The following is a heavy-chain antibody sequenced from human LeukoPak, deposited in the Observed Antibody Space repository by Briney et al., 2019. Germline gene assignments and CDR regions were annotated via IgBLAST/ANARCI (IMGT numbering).Heavy chain of an antibody. CDR3: ARVLRGLPYYFDY. CDR2: ISSSSSYI. CDR1: GFTFSSYS. Sequence: SGGSLRLSCAASGFTFSSYSMNWVRQAPGKGLEWVSSISSSSSYIYYADSVKGRFTISRDNAKNSLYLQMNSLRAEDTAVYYCARVLRGLPYYFDYWGQGTLVTVSS. D-gene: IGHD1-26*01. V-gene: IGHV3-21*01. J-gene: IGHJ4*02.